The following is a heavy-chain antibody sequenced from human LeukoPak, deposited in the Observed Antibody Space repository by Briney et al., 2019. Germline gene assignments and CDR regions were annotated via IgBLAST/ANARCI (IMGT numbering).Heavy chain of an antibody. CDR2: IKQDGSEK. D-gene: IGHD1-26*01. J-gene: IGHJ4*02. CDR3: ARDVRWWSYSFDY. V-gene: IGHV3-7*03. Sequence: GGSLRLSCAASGFTFSSYWMSWVRQAPGKGLEWVANIKQDGSEKYYVDSVKGRFTISRDNAKNSLYLQMNSLRAEDTALYYCARDVRWWSYSFDYWGQGTLVTVSS. CDR1: GFTFSSYW.